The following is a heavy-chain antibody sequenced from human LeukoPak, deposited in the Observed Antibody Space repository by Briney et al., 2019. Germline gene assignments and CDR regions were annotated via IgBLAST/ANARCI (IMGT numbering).Heavy chain of an antibody. J-gene: IGHJ5*02. CDR2: INHSGRT. Sequence: SETLSLTCAVYGGSFSGYYWSWIRQPPGKGLEWIGEINHSGRTYYNPSLKSRVTMSVDTSKSQFSLSLRSVTAADTAVYYCARGQYERNPWGQGTLVTVSS. V-gene: IGHV4-34*01. D-gene: IGHD2/OR15-2a*01. CDR1: GGSFSGYY. CDR3: ARGQYERNP.